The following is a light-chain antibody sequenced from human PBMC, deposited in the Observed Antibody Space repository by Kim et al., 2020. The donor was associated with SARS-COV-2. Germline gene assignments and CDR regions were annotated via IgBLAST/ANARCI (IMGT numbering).Light chain of an antibody. V-gene: IGKV1-16*01. CDR2: AAS. CDR3: QQYKYYQWT. J-gene: IGKJ2*02. Sequence: SASVGDRVTITCRASQDFNDDLAWFQQKPGKAPKSLIYAASRLQSGVPSRFSGSGSGTEFTLTISNLQPEDFATYYCQQYKYYQWTFGQGTKLEI. CDR1: QDFNDD.